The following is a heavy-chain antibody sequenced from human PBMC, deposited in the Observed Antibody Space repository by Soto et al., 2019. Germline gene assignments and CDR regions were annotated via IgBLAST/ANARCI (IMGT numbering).Heavy chain of an antibody. CDR2: ISAYNGNT. CDR3: VRDQAFPSCSSTSCYVWYFDL. V-gene: IGHV1-18*01. J-gene: IGHJ2*01. CDR1: GYTFTSYG. D-gene: IGHD2-2*01. Sequence: ASVKVSCKASGYTFTSYGISWVRQAPGQGLEWMGWISAYNGNTNYAQKLQGRVTMTTDTSTSTAYMVLRSLRSDDTAVYYFVRDQAFPSCSSTSCYVWYFDLWGRGTLVTVSS.